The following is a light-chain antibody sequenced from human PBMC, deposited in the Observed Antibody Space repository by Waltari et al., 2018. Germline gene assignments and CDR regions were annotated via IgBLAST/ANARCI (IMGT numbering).Light chain of an antibody. CDR3: QHYDGSPYT. Sequence: ILLTQFPGTLSLSPGETATFSCRASQSVFSSYIGWYQQKPGQAPRLLIYGASNRATDIPDRFSGSGSGTDFTLTISRLEPEDFAMYYCQHYDGSPYTFGPGTKLEIK. CDR1: QSVFSSY. CDR2: GAS. J-gene: IGKJ3*01. V-gene: IGKV3-20*01.